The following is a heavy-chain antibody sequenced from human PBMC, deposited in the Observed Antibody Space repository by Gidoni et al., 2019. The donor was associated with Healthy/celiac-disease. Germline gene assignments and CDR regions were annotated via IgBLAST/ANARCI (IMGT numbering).Heavy chain of an antibody. V-gene: IGHV5-51*03. CDR1: GYSFTSSW. J-gene: IGHJ4*02. CDR2: IYPGDSDT. D-gene: IGHD2-2*01. Sequence: EAQLVQSGAEWKKPGESLRISCRGSGYSFTSSWSGLVRQMPGKGLEWMGIIYPGDSDTRYSPSFQGKVTISADKSISNAYLQWSSLKASDTAMYYCARRGKLGYCSSTSCLRSTYYFDYWGQGTLVTVSS. CDR3: ARRGKLGYCSSTSCLRSTYYFDY.